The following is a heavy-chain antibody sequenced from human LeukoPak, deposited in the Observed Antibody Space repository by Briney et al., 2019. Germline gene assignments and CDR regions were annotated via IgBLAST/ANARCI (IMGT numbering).Heavy chain of an antibody. CDR2: INHSGST. CDR1: GGSFSGYY. Sequence: PSETLSLTCAVYGGSFSGYYWSWIRQPPGKGLEWIGEINHSGSTNYNPSLKSRVTISVDTSKNQFSLKLSSVTAADTAVYYCARGNRIAARQTAIHWFDPWGQGTLVTVSS. CDR3: ARGNRIAARQTAIHWFDP. D-gene: IGHD6-6*01. J-gene: IGHJ5*02. V-gene: IGHV4-34*01.